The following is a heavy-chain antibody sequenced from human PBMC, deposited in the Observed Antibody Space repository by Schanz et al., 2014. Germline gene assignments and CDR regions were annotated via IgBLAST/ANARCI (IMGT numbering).Heavy chain of an antibody. Sequence: LVESGGGVVQPGRSLRLSCAASGFSFDKYGMHWVRQAPGKGLEWVAFIRYDASNEYYADSVKGRFTISRDDSKNTLYLQMNSLRPEDTAVYYCAKEDRNHNSDYVYWGQGTLVTVSS. CDR3: AKEDRNHNSDYVY. CDR2: IRYDASNE. D-gene: IGHD3-22*01. CDR1: GFSFDKYG. V-gene: IGHV3-30*02. J-gene: IGHJ4*02.